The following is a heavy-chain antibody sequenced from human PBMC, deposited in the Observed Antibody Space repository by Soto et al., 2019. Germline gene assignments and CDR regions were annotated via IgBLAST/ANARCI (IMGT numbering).Heavy chain of an antibody. Sequence: LRLSCTVSAVTQFTFSDQYMDWVRQAPGKGLEWVGRSRNRVDNFSTAYAASVQGRFTISRDEAKNTAYLQMSIVKTDDTAAYYCSRVDPSANSPDYWGQGTLVAVSS. D-gene: IGHD1-26*01. CDR3: SRVDPSANSPDY. CDR2: SRNRVDNFST. CDR1: AVTQFTFSDQY. J-gene: IGHJ4*02. V-gene: IGHV3-72*01.